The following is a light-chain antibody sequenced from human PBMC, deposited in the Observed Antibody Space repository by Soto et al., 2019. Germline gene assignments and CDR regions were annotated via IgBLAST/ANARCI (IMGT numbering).Light chain of an antibody. Sequence: EIVLTQSPGTLSLSPGERATLSCRASQSVIDNYLAWYQQKPGQAPRLLIYGASTRATGIPARFSGSGSGTEFTLTISSLQSEDFAVYYCQQYNNGPPITFGQGTRLEIK. CDR1: QSVIDN. V-gene: IGKV3-15*01. CDR3: QQYNNGPPIT. CDR2: GAS. J-gene: IGKJ5*01.